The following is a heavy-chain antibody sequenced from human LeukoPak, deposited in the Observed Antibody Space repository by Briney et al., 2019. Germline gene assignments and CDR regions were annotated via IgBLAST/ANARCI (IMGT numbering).Heavy chain of an antibody. V-gene: IGHV3-30*02. CDR2: IHYDGSNK. D-gene: IGHD3-10*01. CDR3: ARVNMVRGVMPYYYYYMDV. J-gene: IGHJ6*03. CDR1: GFTFLSYG. Sequence: GGSLRLSCAASGFTFLSYGMHWVRQAPGKGLEWVAFIHYDGSNKYYADSVKGRFTISRDNSKNTLYLQMNSLRAEDTAVYYCARVNMVRGVMPYYYYYMDVWGKGTTVTVSS.